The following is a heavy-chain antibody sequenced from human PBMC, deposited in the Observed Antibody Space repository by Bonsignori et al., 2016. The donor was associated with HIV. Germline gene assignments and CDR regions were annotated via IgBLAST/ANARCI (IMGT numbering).Heavy chain of an antibody. CDR2: INHSGST. CDR3: AEGWFESGY. Sequence: WIRQPPGKGLEWIGEINHSGSTKYNPSLKSRVTISVDTSKSQFSLKLNSVTAADTAVYYCAEGWFESGYWGQGTLVTVSS. D-gene: IGHD3-10*01. J-gene: IGHJ4*02. V-gene: IGHV4-34*01.